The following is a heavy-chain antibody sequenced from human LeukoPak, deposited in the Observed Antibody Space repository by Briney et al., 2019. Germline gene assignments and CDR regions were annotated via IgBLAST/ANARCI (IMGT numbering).Heavy chain of an antibody. CDR3: ARGLRGYYGSGSYFTFDY. CDR2: ISGSGGST. CDR1: GFTFSSYA. Sequence: GGSLRLSCAASGFTFSSYAMSWVRQAPGKGLEGVSGISGSGGSTYYADSVKGRFTISRDNSKNTLYLQMNSLRAEDTGVYYCARGLRGYYGSGSYFTFDYWGQGTLVTVSS. J-gene: IGHJ4*02. V-gene: IGHV3-23*01. D-gene: IGHD3-10*01.